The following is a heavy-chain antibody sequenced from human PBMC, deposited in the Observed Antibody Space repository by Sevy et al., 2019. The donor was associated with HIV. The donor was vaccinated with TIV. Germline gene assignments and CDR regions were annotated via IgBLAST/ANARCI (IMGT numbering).Heavy chain of an antibody. D-gene: IGHD3-22*01. J-gene: IGHJ3*02. Sequence: GGSLRLSCAASGFTFSNAWMSWVRQAPGKGLEWVGRIKSKTDGGTTDYAAPVKGRFTISREDSKNTLYLQMNSLKTEDTAVYYCTTYYYDSSGYYYGSAFDIWGQGTMVTVSS. V-gene: IGHV3-15*01. CDR2: IKSKTDGGTT. CDR1: GFTFSNAW. CDR3: TTYYYDSSGYYYGSAFDI.